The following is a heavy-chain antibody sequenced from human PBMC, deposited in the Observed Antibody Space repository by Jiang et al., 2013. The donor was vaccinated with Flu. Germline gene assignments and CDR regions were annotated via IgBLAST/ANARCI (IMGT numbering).Heavy chain of an antibody. CDR2: IIPIFGTS. J-gene: IGHJ4*02. V-gene: IGHV1-69*01. D-gene: IGHD5-18*01. CDR3: ARGSVDTAMVTFST. CDR1: GGTFSSYA. Sequence: SGAEVKRPGSSVKVSCKASGGTFSSYAVSWVRQAPGQGLEWMGGIIPIFGTSSHAQKFQGRVTISADESADGSTSTAYMELSSLRFEDTAVYYCARGSVDTAMVTFSTWGQGTLVTVSS.